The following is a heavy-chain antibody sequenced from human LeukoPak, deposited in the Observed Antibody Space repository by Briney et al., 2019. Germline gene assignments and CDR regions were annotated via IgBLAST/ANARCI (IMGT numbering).Heavy chain of an antibody. V-gene: IGHV3-23*01. D-gene: IGHD4-17*01. CDR3: ARGFSEDYGDYFDY. J-gene: IGHJ4*02. Sequence: GESLRLSCAASGFTFNDYAMSWVRQAPGKGLEWVSAISGSGGMTSYVDSVKGRFTISRDNSKNTLYLQMNSLRAEDTAVYYCARGFSEDYGDYFDYWGQGTLVTVSS. CDR1: GFTFNDYA. CDR2: ISGSGGMT.